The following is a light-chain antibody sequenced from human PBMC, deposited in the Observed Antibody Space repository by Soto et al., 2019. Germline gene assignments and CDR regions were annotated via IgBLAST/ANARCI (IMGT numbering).Light chain of an antibody. CDR3: QSYDRGLTAYV. CDR2: GND. J-gene: IGLJ1*01. V-gene: IGLV1-40*01. CDR1: NSNIGAGYE. Sequence: QSVLTQPPSVSGAPGQRVTTSCTGTNSNIGAGYEVHWYHQLPGTAPKFLVSGNDNRPSGVPDRLSASKSGTSGSLAITGLQAEDEGHYYCQSYDRGLTAYVFGTGTKVTVL.